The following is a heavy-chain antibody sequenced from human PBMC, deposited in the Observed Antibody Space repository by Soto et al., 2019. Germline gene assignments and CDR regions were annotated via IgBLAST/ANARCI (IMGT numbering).Heavy chain of an antibody. Sequence: QITLKESGPPLVEPTQTLTLTCTFSGFSLYTSGVGVAWIRQPPGKALEWLALIYWDDDKRYSPFLNNRLTITKDTSKNQVVLTMTNVDPLDTATYYCAHSPTDGSGSSSWFDSWGPGILVTVSS. V-gene: IGHV2-5*02. J-gene: IGHJ5*01. D-gene: IGHD3-10*01. CDR1: GFSLYTSGVG. CDR3: AHSPTDGSGSSSWFDS. CDR2: IYWDDDK.